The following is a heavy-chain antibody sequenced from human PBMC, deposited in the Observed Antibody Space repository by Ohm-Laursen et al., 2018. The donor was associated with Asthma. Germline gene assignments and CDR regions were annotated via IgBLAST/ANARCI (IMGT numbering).Heavy chain of an antibody. J-gene: IGHJ4*02. CDR3: ARMYSSSWYLYFDY. CDR1: GFSLSNARMG. V-gene: IGHV2-26*01. D-gene: IGHD6-13*01. Sequence: TQTLTLTSTVSGFSLSNARMGVSWIRQPPVKALEWLAHIFSNDEKSYSTSLKSRLTISKDTSKSQVVLTMTNMDPVDTATYYCARMYSSSWYLYFDYWGQGTLVTVSS. CDR2: IFSNDEK.